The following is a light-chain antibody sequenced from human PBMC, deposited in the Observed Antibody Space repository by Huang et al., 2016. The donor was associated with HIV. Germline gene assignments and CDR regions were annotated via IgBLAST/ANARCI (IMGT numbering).Light chain of an antibody. CDR2: GAS. CDR3: QQYNNWPIT. V-gene: IGKV3D-15*01. J-gene: IGKJ5*01. CDR1: QSVSSN. Sequence: EIVMTQSPATLSVSPGERATLSCRASQSVSSNLAWYQQKPGQAPRLLIHGASTRATGIPARCSGSGSGTEFTLTISSLQSEDFAVYYCQQYNNWPITFGQGTRLEIK.